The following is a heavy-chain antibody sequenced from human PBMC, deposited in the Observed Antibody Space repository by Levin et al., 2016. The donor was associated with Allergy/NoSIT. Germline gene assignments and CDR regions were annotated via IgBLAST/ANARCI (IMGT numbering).Heavy chain of an antibody. Sequence: WIRQPPGKGLEWIGYIYYSGSTNYNPSLKSRVTISVDTSKNQFSLKLSSVTAADTAVYYCARGSNYGMDVWGQGTTVTVSS. CDR3: ARGSNYGMDV. V-gene: IGHV4-59*08. CDR2: IYYSGST. J-gene: IGHJ6*02.